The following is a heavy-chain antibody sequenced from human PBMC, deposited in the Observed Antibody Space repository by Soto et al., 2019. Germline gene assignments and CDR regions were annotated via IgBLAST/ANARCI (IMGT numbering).Heavy chain of an antibody. Sequence: XATLSPTCTVSGVSVSSGSYYWYWIRQPPGKGLEWIGYIYNSKSTNYNPSLKSRVTISVDTSKNHFSLKLSSVTAADTAVYYCARERGSWLRFFDFWGLGTLVTVSS. J-gene: IGHJ4*02. D-gene: IGHD5-12*01. CDR3: ARERGSWLRFFDF. CDR1: GVSVSSGSYY. V-gene: IGHV4-61*01. CDR2: IYNSKST.